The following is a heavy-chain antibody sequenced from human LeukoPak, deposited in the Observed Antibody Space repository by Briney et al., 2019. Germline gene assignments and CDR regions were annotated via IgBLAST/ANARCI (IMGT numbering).Heavy chain of an antibody. D-gene: IGHD5-18*01. J-gene: IGHJ4*02. CDR1: GCTFSTFG. Sequence: GGSLRLSCAASGCTFSTFGMHLVRQAPGKGLEWVAVMWYDGSKKYYADSVKGRFTTSRDNSKNTLYLQMNSLRAEDTAVYYCARDSRGYSYGHYYFDYWGQGTLVTVSS. CDR2: MWYDGSKK. CDR3: ARDSRGYSYGHYYFDY. V-gene: IGHV3-33*01.